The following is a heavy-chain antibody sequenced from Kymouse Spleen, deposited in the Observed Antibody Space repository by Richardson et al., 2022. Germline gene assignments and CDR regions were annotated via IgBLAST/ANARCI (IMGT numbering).Heavy chain of an antibody. D-gene: IGHD6-6*01. CDR3: AKGIAARFDY. Sequence: QVQLVESGGGVVQPGRSLRLSCAASGFTFSSYGMHWVRQAPGKGLEWVAVISYDGSNKYYADSVKGRFTISRDNSKNTLYLQMNSLRAEDTAVYYCAKGIAARFDYWGQGTLVTVSS. CDR2: ISYDGSNK. V-gene: IGHV3-30*18. CDR1: GFTFSSYG. J-gene: IGHJ4*02.